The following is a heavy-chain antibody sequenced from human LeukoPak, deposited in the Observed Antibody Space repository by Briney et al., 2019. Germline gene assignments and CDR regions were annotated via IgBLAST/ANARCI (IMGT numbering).Heavy chain of an antibody. Sequence: SVKVSCKASGGTFSSYAISWVRQAPGQGLEWMGGIIPIFGTANYAQKFQGRVTITADESTSTAYMELSSLRSEDTAVYYCARVVKVGRGKYFDYWGQGTLVTVSS. CDR1: GGTFSSYA. D-gene: IGHD3-10*01. CDR3: ARVVKVGRGKYFDY. J-gene: IGHJ4*02. V-gene: IGHV1-69*13. CDR2: IIPIFGTA.